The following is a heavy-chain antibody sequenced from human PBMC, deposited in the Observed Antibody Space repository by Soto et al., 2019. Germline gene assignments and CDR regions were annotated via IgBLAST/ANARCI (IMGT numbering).Heavy chain of an antibody. D-gene: IGHD6-13*01. CDR1: GFTFSDYI. V-gene: IGHV3-33*08. CDR2: IWYDGSNK. Sequence: PGGSLRLSCAASGFTFSDYIMNWVRRAPGKGLEWVALIWYDGSNKYYADSVKGRFTISRDNSKNTLYLQMNSLRAEDSAVYYCARDLLGSSYFDDHWGQGTLVTVSS. J-gene: IGHJ4*02. CDR3: ARDLLGSSYFDDH.